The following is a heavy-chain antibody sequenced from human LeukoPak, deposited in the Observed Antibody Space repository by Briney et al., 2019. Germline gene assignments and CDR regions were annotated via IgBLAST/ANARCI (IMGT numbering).Heavy chain of an antibody. CDR3: AKSNSPDYYDSSGYSSNYYYYGMDV. J-gene: IGHJ6*02. D-gene: IGHD3-22*01. V-gene: IGHV3-48*04. CDR2: ISSSSSTI. CDR1: GFTFSSYS. Sequence: PGGSLRLSCAASGFTFSSYSMNWVRQAPGKGLEWVSYISSSSSTIYYADSVKGRFTISRDNAKNSLYLQMNSLRAEDTAVYYCAKSNSPDYYDSSGYSSNYYYYGMDVWGQGTTVTVSS.